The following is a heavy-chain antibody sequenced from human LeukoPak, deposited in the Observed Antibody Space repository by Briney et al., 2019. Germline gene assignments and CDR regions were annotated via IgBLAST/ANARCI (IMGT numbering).Heavy chain of an antibody. CDR2: INHSGST. V-gene: IGHV4-34*01. Sequence: PSETLSLTCAVYGGSFSGYYWSWIRQPPGKGLEWIGEINHSGSTNYNPSLKSRVTISVDTSKNQFSLKLSSVTAADTAVYYCARGTRLQLAPSFDYWGQGTLVTVSS. CDR1: GGSFSGYY. CDR3: ARGTRLQLAPSFDY. J-gene: IGHJ4*02. D-gene: IGHD6-13*01.